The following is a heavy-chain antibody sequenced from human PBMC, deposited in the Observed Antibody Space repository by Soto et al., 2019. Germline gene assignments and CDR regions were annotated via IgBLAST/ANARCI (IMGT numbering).Heavy chain of an antibody. J-gene: IGHJ6*02. D-gene: IGHD2-15*01. CDR1: GGSISSGGYY. CDR2: IYYSGST. CDR3: ARDPIVWVVAASYYYGMDV. Sequence: QVQLQESGPGLVKPSQTLSLTCTVSGGSISSGGYYWSWIRQHPGKGLEWIGYIYYSGSTYYNPSLKSRVTISVDTSKNQFSLKLSSVTAADTAVYYCARDPIVWVVAASYYYGMDVWGQGTTVTVSS. V-gene: IGHV4-31*03.